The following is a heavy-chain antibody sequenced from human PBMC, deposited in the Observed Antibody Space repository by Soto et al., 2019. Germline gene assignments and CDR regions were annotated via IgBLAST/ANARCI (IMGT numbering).Heavy chain of an antibody. V-gene: IGHV1-8*01. Sequence: QVQLVQSGAEVKKPGASVKVSCKASGYTFTSYDINWVRQATGQGLEWMGWMNPNSGNTGYAQKFQGRVTMTRNNSIRTAYMELSSLRSEDTAVYYCARSRRYSSSWEFDYWGQGTLVTVSS. CDR2: MNPNSGNT. D-gene: IGHD6-13*01. J-gene: IGHJ4*02. CDR3: ARSRRYSSSWEFDY. CDR1: GYTFTSYD.